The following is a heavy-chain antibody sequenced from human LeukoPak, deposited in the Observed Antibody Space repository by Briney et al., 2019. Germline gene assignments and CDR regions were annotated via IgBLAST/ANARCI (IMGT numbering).Heavy chain of an antibody. CDR3: ARVYRDTAMGGY. Sequence: ASVKFSCKASGYTLTGYYMHWVRQAPGQGLEWMGWINPNSGGTNYAQKFQGRVTMTRDTSISTAYMELSRLRSDDTAVYYCARVYRDTAMGGYWGQGTLVTVSS. D-gene: IGHD5-18*01. J-gene: IGHJ4*02. V-gene: IGHV1-2*02. CDR2: INPNSGGT. CDR1: GYTLTGYY.